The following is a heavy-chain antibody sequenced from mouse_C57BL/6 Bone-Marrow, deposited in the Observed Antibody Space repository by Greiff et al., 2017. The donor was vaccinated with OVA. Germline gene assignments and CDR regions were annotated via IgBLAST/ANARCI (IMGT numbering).Heavy chain of an antibody. Sequence: EVMLVESGGDLVKPGGSLKLSCAASGFTFSSYGMSWVRQTPDKRLEWVATISSGGSYTYYPDSVKGRFTISRDNAKNTLYLQMSSLKSEDTAMYYCARPRLGAMDYWGQGTSVTVSS. CDR2: ISSGGSYT. CDR3: ARPRLGAMDY. J-gene: IGHJ4*01. V-gene: IGHV5-6*01. CDR1: GFTFSSYG.